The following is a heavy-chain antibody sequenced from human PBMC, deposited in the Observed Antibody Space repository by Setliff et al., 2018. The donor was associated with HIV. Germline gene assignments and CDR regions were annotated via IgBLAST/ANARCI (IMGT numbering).Heavy chain of an antibody. CDR3: VRGPQFRPH. Sequence: GGSLRLSCAASGFSFSDYHMNWVRQAPGKGLEWISYISSSSSSIYHADSVKGRFTISRDNTRSTLYLQMNRLRVEDTAVYYCVRGPQFRPHWGQGTLVTVSS. CDR1: GFSFSDYH. CDR2: ISSSSSSI. J-gene: IGHJ4*02. V-gene: IGHV3-48*04.